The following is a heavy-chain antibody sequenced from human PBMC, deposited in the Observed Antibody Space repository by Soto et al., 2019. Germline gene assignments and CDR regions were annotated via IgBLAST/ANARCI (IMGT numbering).Heavy chain of an antibody. CDR2: IYYSGST. D-gene: IGHD3-22*01. CDR3: ARRGYYARSAFDI. V-gene: IGHV4-39*01. Sequence: PSETLSLTCTVSGGSISSSSYYWGWIRQPPGKGLEWIGSIYYSGSTYYNPSLKSRVTISVDTSKNQFSLKLSAVTAADTAVYYCARRGYYARSAFDISSQGTMVSVSS. CDR1: GGSISSSSYY. J-gene: IGHJ3*02.